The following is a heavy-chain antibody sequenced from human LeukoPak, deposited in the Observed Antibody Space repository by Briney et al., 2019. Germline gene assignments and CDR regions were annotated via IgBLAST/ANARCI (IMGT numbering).Heavy chain of an antibody. V-gene: IGHV4-59*01. D-gene: IGHD6-19*01. J-gene: IGHJ4*02. CDR2: IYYSGST. CDR3: ARVGHSSGWFYYFDY. Sequence: PSETLSLTCAVYGGSFSGYYWSWLRQPPGKGLEWIGYIYYSGSTNYNPSLKSRVTISVDTSKNQFSLKLSSVTAADTAVYYCARVGHSSGWFYYFDYWGQGTLVTVSS. CDR1: GGSFSGYY.